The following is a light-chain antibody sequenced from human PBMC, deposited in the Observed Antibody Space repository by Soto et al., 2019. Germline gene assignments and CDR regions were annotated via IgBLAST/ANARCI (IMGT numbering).Light chain of an antibody. CDR3: AAWDDSPSGYV. Sequence: QSVLTQPPSASGTPGQRVTMSCSGSSSNIGSNYVYWYQQLPGTAPKLLIYKNNQRPSGVPDRFAGSKSGTSASLAIGGLRAEDGADYYCAAWDDSPSGYVFGTGTKVTVL. CDR1: SSNIGSNY. CDR2: KNN. J-gene: IGLJ1*01. V-gene: IGLV1-47*01.